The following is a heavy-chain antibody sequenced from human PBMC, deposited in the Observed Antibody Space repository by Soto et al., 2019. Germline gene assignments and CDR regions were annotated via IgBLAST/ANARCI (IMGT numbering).Heavy chain of an antibody. Sequence: PSETLSLTCTVSGDSMSTYYWSWIRQSAEKGLEWIGRISATGTTSYIPSLKSRITLSVDTSKNQFSLNLKFVTAADTAVYFCARDQSGAAGFWGQGTVVTVS. V-gene: IGHV4-4*07. J-gene: IGHJ3*01. CDR3: ARDQSGAAGF. CDR1: GDSMSTYY. D-gene: IGHD3-9*01. CDR2: ISATGTT.